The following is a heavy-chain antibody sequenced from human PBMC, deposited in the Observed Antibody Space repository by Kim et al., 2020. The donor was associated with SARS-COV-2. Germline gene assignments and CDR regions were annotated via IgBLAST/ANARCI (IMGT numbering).Heavy chain of an antibody. CDR2: ITGSGARV. Sequence: GGSLRLSCAASGFTMSNFAMGWVRQVPGKGLKWVSSITGSGARVYYADSVKGRFTLSRDNSKSLLYLQMNSLRAEDTAIYYCVTATAVAAISKFDFWGQGVLVTVSS. J-gene: IGHJ4*02. CDR3: VTATAVAAISKFDF. V-gene: IGHV3-23*01. CDR1: GFTMSNFA. D-gene: IGHD6-13*01.